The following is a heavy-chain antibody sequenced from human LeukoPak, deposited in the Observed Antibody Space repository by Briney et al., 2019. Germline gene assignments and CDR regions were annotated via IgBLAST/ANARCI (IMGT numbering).Heavy chain of an antibody. V-gene: IGHV3-53*01. J-gene: IGHJ3*02. D-gene: IGHD3-22*01. CDR1: GFTVSSNF. Sequence: GRSLRLSCAASGFTVSSNFMSWVRQAPGKGLEWVSVIYSGGSTYYADSVKGRFTISRDNSKNTLYVQMNSLRVEDTAVYYCAKDQEYYYDSSGYSRPTDIWGQGTMVTVSS. CDR2: IYSGGST. CDR3: AKDQEYYYDSSGYSRPTDI.